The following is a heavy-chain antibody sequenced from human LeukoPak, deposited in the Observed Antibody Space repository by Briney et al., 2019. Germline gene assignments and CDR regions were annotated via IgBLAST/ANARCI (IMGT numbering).Heavy chain of an antibody. CDR3: ARVMYYDILTGYSALDY. CDR2: ISAYNGNT. Sequence: ASVKVSCKASGYTFTSYGISWVRQAPAQGLEWMGLISAYNGNTNYAQKLQGRVTMTTDTSTSTAYMELRSLRSDDTAVYYCARVMYYDILTGYSALDYWGQGTLVTVSS. J-gene: IGHJ4*02. V-gene: IGHV1-18*04. D-gene: IGHD3-9*01. CDR1: GYTFTSYG.